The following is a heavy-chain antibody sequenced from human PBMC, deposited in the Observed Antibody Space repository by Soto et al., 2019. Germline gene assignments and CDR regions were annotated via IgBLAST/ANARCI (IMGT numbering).Heavy chain of an antibody. CDR2: IYYSGST. D-gene: IGHD2-15*01. CDR1: GFSISSGGYY. Sequence: TLSLTCTVSGFSISSGGYYWIWIRQHPGKGLEWIGYIYYSGSTYYNPSLKSRVTISVDTSKNQFSLKLSSVTAADTAVYYCAGTPPAYCSGGSCYKNNWFDPWGHGAPVTVSS. J-gene: IGHJ5*02. V-gene: IGHV4-31*03. CDR3: AGTPPAYCSGGSCYKNNWFDP.